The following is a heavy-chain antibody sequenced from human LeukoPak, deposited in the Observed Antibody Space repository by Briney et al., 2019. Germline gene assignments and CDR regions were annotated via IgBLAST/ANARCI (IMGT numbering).Heavy chain of an antibody. D-gene: IGHD3-9*01. CDR1: GFTFSSYS. J-gene: IGHJ4*02. CDR2: ISSSSSYI. Sequence: GGSLRLSCAASGFTFSSYSMNWVRQAPGKGLEWVSSISSSSSYIYYADSVKGRFTISRDNAKNSLYLQMNSLRAEDTAVYYSARDLRYFDWSHSLDYWGQGTLVTVSS. V-gene: IGHV3-21*01. CDR3: ARDLRYFDWSHSLDY.